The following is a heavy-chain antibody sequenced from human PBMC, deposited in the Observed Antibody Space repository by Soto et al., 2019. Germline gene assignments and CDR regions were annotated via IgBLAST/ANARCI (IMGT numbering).Heavy chain of an antibody. Sequence: QVQLQESGPGLVKPSETLSLTCTVSGDSISGYHWSWIRQPAGEGLEWIGRIYSSGSTNYNPFLRRRVTMSVDTSKNQFYLKVTAVTAADTAVYYCAGEYSYHLDPWGQGILVTVSS. CDR2: IYSSGST. V-gene: IGHV4-4*07. J-gene: IGHJ5*02. CDR3: AGEYSYHLDP. D-gene: IGHD1-26*01. CDR1: GDSISGYH.